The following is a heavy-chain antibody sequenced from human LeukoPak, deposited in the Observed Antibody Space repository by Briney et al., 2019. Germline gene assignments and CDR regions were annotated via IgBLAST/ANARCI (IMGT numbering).Heavy chain of an antibody. Sequence: ASVKVSCKASGYTLTGYYMHWVRQAPGQGLEWMGRINPNSGGTNYAQKFQGRVTMTRDTSISTAYMGLSRLRSDDTAVYYCARDLAHRYSSGWCFDYWGQGTLVTVSS. V-gene: IGHV1-2*06. D-gene: IGHD6-19*01. CDR3: ARDLAHRYSSGWCFDY. CDR1: GYTLTGYY. J-gene: IGHJ4*02. CDR2: INPNSGGT.